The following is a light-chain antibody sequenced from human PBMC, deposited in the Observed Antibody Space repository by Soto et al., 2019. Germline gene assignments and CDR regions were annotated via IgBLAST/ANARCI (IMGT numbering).Light chain of an antibody. CDR2: NNY. CDR3: AAWDDILNGHVV. V-gene: IGLV1-44*01. CDR1: SSNIGRNT. Sequence: QSVLTQPPSASGTPGQRVTISCAGSSSNIGRNTVNWYHQLPGAATKLLIYNNYQRPSGVPDRFSGSKSGTSASLAITGLQSEDEADYYYAAWDDILNGHVVFGGGTKLTVL. J-gene: IGLJ2*01.